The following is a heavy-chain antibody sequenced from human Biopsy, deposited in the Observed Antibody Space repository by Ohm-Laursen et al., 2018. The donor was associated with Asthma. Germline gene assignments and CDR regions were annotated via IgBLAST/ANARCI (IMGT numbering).Heavy chain of an antibody. CDR3: ARDEGIVGATPDDAPYYYYYGMDV. Sequence: SVKVSCKASGDSFSNYAISWVRQAPGQGLEWMGGLIPVLGTPDHAQMFEGRVTITADESTSTAYMELSSLRSEDTAVYYCARDEGIVGATPDDAPYYYYYGMDVWGQGTTVTVSS. CDR2: LIPVLGTP. J-gene: IGHJ6*02. CDR1: GDSFSNYA. D-gene: IGHD1-26*01. V-gene: IGHV1-69*13.